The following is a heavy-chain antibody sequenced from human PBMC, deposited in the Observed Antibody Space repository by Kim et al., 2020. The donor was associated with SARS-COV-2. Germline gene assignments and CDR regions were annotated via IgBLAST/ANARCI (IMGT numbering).Heavy chain of an antibody. V-gene: IGHV1-46*01. J-gene: IGHJ6*02. CDR3: ARDNGGSYGGRVDYGMDV. D-gene: IGHD1-26*01. Sequence: QGRVTMTRDTSTSTVYMELSSLRSEDTAVYYCARDNGGSYGGRVDYGMDVWGQGTTVTVSS.